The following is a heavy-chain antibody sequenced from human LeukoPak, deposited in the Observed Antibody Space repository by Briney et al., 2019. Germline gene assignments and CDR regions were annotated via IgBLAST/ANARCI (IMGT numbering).Heavy chain of an antibody. CDR1: GGSISSYY. D-gene: IGHD6-19*01. CDR3: ARVRLGIAVAGKYYYYYMDV. J-gene: IGHJ6*03. CDR2: IYTSGST. Sequence: SETLPLTCTVSGGSISSYYWSWIRQPAGKGLEWIGRIYTSGSTNYNPSLKSRVTMSVDTSKNQFSLKLSSVTAADTAVYYCARVRLGIAVAGKYYYYYMDVWGKGTTVTVSS. V-gene: IGHV4-4*07.